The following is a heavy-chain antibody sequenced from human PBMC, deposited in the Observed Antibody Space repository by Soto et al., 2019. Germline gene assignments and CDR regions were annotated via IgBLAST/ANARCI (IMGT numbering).Heavy chain of an antibody. CDR1: GYSFAGYW. Sequence: GESLKISCKGSGYSFAGYWITWVRQKPGKGLEWMGRIDPSDSQTYYSPSFRGHVTISVTKSITTVFLQWSSLRASDTAMYYCARQIYDADTGPNFQYYFDSWGQGTPVTVSS. CDR2: IDPSDSQT. V-gene: IGHV5-10-1*01. J-gene: IGHJ4*02. CDR3: ARQIYDADTGPNFQYYFDS. D-gene: IGHD5-18*01.